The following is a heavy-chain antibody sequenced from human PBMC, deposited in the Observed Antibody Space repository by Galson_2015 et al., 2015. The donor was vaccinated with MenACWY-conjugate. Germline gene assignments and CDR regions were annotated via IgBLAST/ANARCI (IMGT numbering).Heavy chain of an antibody. CDR1: GYSFTTYG. D-gene: IGHD1-1*01. J-gene: IGHJ6*04. V-gene: IGHV1-18*04. CDR2: ISPYNGNT. CDR3: ARGKLALASHYYYGMDV. Sequence: SVKVSCKASGYSFTTYGINWVRQAPGQGPEWMGWISPYNGNTNYAQKVQGRVTMTSDTSTSTAFLEMRSLSFDDTAVYYCARGKLALASHYYYGMDVWGEGTMVTVSS.